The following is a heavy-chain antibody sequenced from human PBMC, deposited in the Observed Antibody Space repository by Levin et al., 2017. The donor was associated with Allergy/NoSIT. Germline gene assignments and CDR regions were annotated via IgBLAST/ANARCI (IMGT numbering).Heavy chain of an antibody. V-gene: IGHV3-33*05. CDR2: VSYDGTKQ. CDR1: GFTFRGYG. J-gene: IGHJ4*02. Sequence: GGSLRLSCAASGFTFRGYGMHWVRQAAGKGLEWVALVSYDGTKQFYADSVRGRFTISRDNSKNTLYFQMNSLRAEDTAVYFCARFKGSDTAGYFDYWGQGILVTVSS. D-gene: IGHD6-19*01. CDR3: ARFKGSDTAGYFDY.